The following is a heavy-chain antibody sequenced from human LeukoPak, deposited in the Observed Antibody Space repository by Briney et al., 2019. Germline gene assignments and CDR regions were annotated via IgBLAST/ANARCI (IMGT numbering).Heavy chain of an antibody. CDR1: GGSVSSTSYY. J-gene: IGHJ5*02. V-gene: IGHV4-39*07. CDR2: INYSGST. D-gene: IGHD6-19*01. Sequence: SETLSLTCTVSGGSVSSTSYYWGWIRQPPGKGLEWIGSINYSGSTYYSASLKSRVTISVDTSKNQFSLQLNSVTAADTAVYYCARVMYSSGWYDWFDPWGQGTQVTVSS. CDR3: ARVMYSSGWYDWFDP.